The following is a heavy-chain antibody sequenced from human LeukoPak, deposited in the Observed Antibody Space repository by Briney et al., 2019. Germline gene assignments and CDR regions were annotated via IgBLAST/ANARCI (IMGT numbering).Heavy chain of an antibody. CDR3: ARDGCSSTSCRAFDI. J-gene: IGHJ3*02. Sequence: GGSLRLSCAASGFTFSSYAMSWVRQAPGKGLEWVSGISGSGISTYYVDSVKGRFTISRDNSKNTLYLQMNSLRAEDTAVYYCARDGCSSTSCRAFDIWGQGTMVTVSS. CDR2: ISGSGIST. V-gene: IGHV3-23*01. D-gene: IGHD2-2*01. CDR1: GFTFSSYA.